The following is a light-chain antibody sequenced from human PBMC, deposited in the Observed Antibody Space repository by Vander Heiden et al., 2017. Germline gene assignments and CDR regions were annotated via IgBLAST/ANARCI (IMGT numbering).Light chain of an antibody. J-gene: IGKJ3*01. Sequence: DIVMTQYPDSLAVSLGERATINCKSSQSVLYSSNNKNYLAWYQQKPGQPPKLLIYWASTRESGVPDRFSGRGSGTDFTLTISSLQAEDVAVYYCQQYYNSPFAFGPGTKVDIK. CDR3: QQYYNSPFA. V-gene: IGKV4-1*01. CDR2: WAS. CDR1: QSVLYSSNNKNY.